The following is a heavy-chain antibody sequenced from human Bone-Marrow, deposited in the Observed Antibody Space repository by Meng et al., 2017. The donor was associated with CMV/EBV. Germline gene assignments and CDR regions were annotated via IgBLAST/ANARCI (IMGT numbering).Heavy chain of an antibody. J-gene: IGHJ6*02. CDR1: GFTFSSYW. D-gene: IGHD3-3*01. V-gene: IGHV3-7*01. Sequence: GESLKISCAASGFTFSSYWMSWVRQAPGKGLEWVANIKQDGSEKYYVDSVKGRFTISRDNAKNSLYLQMNSLRAEDTAVYYCARDLSRPKTIFGVVTIYYYYGMDVWGQGTTVTVSS. CDR3: ARDLSRPKTIFGVVTIYYYYGMDV. CDR2: IKQDGSEK.